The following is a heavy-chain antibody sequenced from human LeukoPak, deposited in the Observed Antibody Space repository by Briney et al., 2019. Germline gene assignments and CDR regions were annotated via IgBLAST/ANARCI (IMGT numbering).Heavy chain of an antibody. V-gene: IGHV3-73*01. CDR2: LRSKANSYAT. CDR3: TIVEEAISYYYYYMDV. Sequence: GGSLRLSCAASGFTSSGSAMHWVRQASGKGLEWVGRLRSKANSYATAYAASVKGRFTISRDDSKNTAYLQMNSLKTEDTAVYYCTIVEEAISYYYYYMDVWGKGTTVTVSS. D-gene: IGHD3-3*01. J-gene: IGHJ6*03. CDR1: GFTSSGSA.